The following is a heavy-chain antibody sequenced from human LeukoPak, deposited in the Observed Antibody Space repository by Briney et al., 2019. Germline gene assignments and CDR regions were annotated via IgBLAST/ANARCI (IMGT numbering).Heavy chain of an antibody. V-gene: IGHV3-7*01. Sequence: GGSLRLSCAASGFTFSSHFMTWVRQAPGKGLEWVANIYQDGREKYYAVSVKGRFTISRDNAKNSLFLQMDSLRAEDTAVYYCAGERPSSSWYDYWGQGTLVTVSS. J-gene: IGHJ4*02. CDR1: GFTFSSHF. CDR2: IYQDGREK. CDR3: AGERPSSSWYDY. D-gene: IGHD6-13*01.